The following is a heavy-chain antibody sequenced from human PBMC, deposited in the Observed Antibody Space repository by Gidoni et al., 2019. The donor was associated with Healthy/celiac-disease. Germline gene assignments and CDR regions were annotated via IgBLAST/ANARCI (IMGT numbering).Heavy chain of an antibody. J-gene: IGHJ6*03. CDR3: ARDSYMAA. V-gene: IGHV3-7*01. Sequence: EVQLVESGGGLVQPGGSLRLSCAASGFTFSSYWMSWVRQAPGKGLELVANIKQDGSEKSYVDSVKGRFTISGHNAKNSLSLQMNSLRADATPVYYCARDSYMAAWGKGPTVTVSS. CDR1: GFTFSSYW. CDR2: IKQDGSEK.